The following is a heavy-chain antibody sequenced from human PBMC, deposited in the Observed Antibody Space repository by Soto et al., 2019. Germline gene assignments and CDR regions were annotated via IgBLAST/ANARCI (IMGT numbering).Heavy chain of an antibody. V-gene: IGHV3-73*01. CDR1: GFPFSCSS. Sequence: GGSLILSCAASGFPFSCSSMHWVRQASGKGLEWVGRIRSKANSYATAYAASVKGRFTISRDDSKNTAYPQMNSLKTEDTAVYYCTSPQYCSGGSCPEPASYYYMDVWGKGTTVTVSS. CDR2: IRSKANSYAT. CDR3: TSPQYCSGGSCPEPASYYYMDV. J-gene: IGHJ6*03. D-gene: IGHD2-15*01.